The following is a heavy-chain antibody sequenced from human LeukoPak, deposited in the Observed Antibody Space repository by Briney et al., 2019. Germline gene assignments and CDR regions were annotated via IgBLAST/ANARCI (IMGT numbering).Heavy chain of an antibody. D-gene: IGHD3-22*01. CDR1: GGTFSSYA. CDR3: ARGGSDYYDSSGYYFFDY. Sequence: SVKVSCKASGGTFSSYAISWVRQAPGQGLEWMGGIIPIFGTANYAQKFQGRVTITTDESTSTAYMELSSLRSEDTAVYYCARGGSDYYDSSGYYFFDYWGQGTLVTVSS. V-gene: IGHV1-69*05. CDR2: IIPIFGTA. J-gene: IGHJ4*02.